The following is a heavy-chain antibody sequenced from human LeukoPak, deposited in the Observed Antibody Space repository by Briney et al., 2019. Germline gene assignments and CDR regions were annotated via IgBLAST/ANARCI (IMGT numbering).Heavy chain of an antibody. V-gene: IGHV3-7*01. CDR2: IKQDGSEK. CDR1: GFTFSSYW. J-gene: IGHJ4*02. CDR3: ARSVYSGYDPEELLPGGY. D-gene: IGHD5-12*01. Sequence: PGGSLRLSCAASGFTFSSYWMSWVRQAPGKGLEWVANIKQDGSEKYYVDSVKGRFTISRDNAKNSLYLQMNSLRAEDTAVYYCARSVYSGYDPEELLPGGYWGQGTLVTVSS.